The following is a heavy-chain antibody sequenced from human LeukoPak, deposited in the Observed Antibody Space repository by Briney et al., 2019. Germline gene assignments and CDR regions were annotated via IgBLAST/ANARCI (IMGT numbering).Heavy chain of an antibody. Sequence: SVKVSCKASGGTFSSYAISWVRQAPGQGLEWMGRIIPIFGTANYAQKFQGRVTITTDESTSTAYMELSSLRSEDTAAYYCARDEWLAAAGNWFDPWGQGTLVTVSS. V-gene: IGHV1-69*05. D-gene: IGHD6-13*01. CDR1: GGTFSSYA. J-gene: IGHJ5*02. CDR2: IIPIFGTA. CDR3: ARDEWLAAAGNWFDP.